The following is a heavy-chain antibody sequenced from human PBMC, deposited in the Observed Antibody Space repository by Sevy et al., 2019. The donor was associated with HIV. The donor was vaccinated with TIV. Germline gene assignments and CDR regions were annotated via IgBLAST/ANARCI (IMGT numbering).Heavy chain of an antibody. V-gene: IGHV3-30-3*01. CDR1: GFTFSSYA. J-gene: IGHJ3*02. CDR2: ISYDGSNK. CDR3: ARVGSGLVVIAFDI. Sequence: GGSLRLSCAASGFTFSSYAMHWVRQAPGKGLEWVAVISYDGSNKYYADSVKGRFTISRDNSKNTLYLQMNSLRAEDTAVYYCARVGSGLVVIAFDISGQGTLVTVSS. D-gene: IGHD5-12*01.